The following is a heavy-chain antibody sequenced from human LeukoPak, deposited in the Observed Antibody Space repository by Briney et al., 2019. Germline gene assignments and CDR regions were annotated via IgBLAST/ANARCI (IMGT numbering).Heavy chain of an antibody. J-gene: IGHJ5*02. Sequence: ASVKVSCKASGYTFTSYYMHWVRPAPGQGLEWMGIINPSGGSTSYAQKFQGRVTMTRDTSTSTVYMELSSLRSEDTAVYYCARAREYSSSWYFWFDPWGQATLVTVSS. CDR2: INPSGGST. D-gene: IGHD6-13*01. CDR1: GYTFTSYY. CDR3: ARAREYSSSWYFWFDP. V-gene: IGHV1-46*01.